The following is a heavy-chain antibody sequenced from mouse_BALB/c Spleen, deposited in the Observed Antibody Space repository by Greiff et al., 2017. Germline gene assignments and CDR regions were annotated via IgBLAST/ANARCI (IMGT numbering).Heavy chain of an antibody. J-gene: IGHJ4*01. Sequence: VKLMESGPGLVAPSQSLSITCTVSGFSLTSYGVHWVRQPPGKGLEWLGVICAGGSTNYNSALMSRLSISKDNTKSQVFLKMNGLQTDDTAMYYCARAPLSMDYWGQGTSVTVSS. V-gene: IGHV2-9*02. CDR3: ARAPLSMDY. CDR2: ICAGGST. CDR1: GFSLTSYG.